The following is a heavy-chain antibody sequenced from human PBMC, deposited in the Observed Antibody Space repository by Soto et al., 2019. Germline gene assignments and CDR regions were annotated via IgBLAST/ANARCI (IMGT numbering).Heavy chain of an antibody. CDR1: GFTFSSYS. Sequence: EVQLVESGGGLVKPGGSLRLSCAASGFTFSSYSMNWVRQAPGKGLEWVSSISSSSSYIYYADSVKGRFTISRDNAENSLYLQMNSLRAEDTAVYYSARDITPLYCSGGICYGFDYWGQGTLVTVSS. J-gene: IGHJ4*02. V-gene: IGHV3-21*01. D-gene: IGHD2-15*01. CDR3: ARDITPLYCSGGICYGFDY. CDR2: ISSSSSYI.